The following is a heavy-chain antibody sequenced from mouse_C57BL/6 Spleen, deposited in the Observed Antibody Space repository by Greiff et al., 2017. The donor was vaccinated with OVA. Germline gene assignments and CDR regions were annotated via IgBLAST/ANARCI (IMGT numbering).Heavy chain of an antibody. J-gene: IGHJ2*01. CDR3: AREADGYYGY. CDR1: GYTFTSYW. D-gene: IGHD2-3*01. CDR2: IHPNSGST. V-gene: IGHV1-64*01. Sequence: QVQLQQPGAELVKPGASVKLSCTASGYTFTSYWLHWVTQRPGQGLEWIGMIHPNSGSTNYNEKFKSKATLTVDKSSSTAYMQLSSLTSEDSAVYYCAREADGYYGYWGQGTTLTVSS.